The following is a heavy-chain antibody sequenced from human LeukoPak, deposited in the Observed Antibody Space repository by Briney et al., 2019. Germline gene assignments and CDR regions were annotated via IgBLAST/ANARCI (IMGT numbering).Heavy chain of an antibody. CDR1: GYTFTGYY. CDR2: INPNSGGT. J-gene: IGHJ4*02. CDR3: ASLPGIAVAGDEHYFDY. D-gene: IGHD6-19*01. V-gene: IGHV1-2*02. Sequence: ASVKVSCKASGYTFTGYYMHWVRQAPGQGLEWMGWINPNSGGTNYAQKFQGRVTMTRDTSISTAYMELSRLRSDDTAVYYCASLPGIAVAGDEHYFDYWGQGTLVTVSS.